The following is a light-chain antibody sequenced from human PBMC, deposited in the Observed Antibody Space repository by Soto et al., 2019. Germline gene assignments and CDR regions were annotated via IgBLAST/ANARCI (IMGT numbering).Light chain of an antibody. J-gene: IGKJ1*01. CDR1: LNVKRY. V-gene: IGKV3-11*01. Sequence: VLTQSPSTLALSPGERATLSCRASLNVKRYLAWYQQKPGQAPRLLIYDASNRAAGIPARFSGSGSGTDFTLTISDVQPEDFEIYYCHQRQSWPRTFGQGTKVDIK. CDR2: DAS. CDR3: HQRQSWPRT.